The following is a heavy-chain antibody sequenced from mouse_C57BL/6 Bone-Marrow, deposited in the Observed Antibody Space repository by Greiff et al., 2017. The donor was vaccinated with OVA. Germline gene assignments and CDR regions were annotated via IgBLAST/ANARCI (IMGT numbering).Heavy chain of an antibody. CDR3: ARNDMRAWFAY. CDR1: GYTFTSYW. V-gene: IGHV1-64*01. CDR2: IHPNSGST. J-gene: IGHJ3*01. Sequence: QVQLQQPGAELVKPGASVKLSCKASGYTFTSYWMHWVKQRPGQGLEWIGMIHPNSGSTNYNEKFKSKATLTVDKSSSTAYMQLSSLTSEDSAVYYCARNDMRAWFAYWGQGTLVTVAA. D-gene: IGHD2-3*01.